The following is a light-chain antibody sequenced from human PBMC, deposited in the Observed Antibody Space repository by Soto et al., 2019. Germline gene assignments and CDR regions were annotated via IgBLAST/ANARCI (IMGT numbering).Light chain of an antibody. CDR3: SSYAGSNNLV. J-gene: IGLJ2*01. V-gene: IGLV2-8*01. CDR1: GTDVGSYNY. CDR2: DVS. Sequence: QSALTQPPSASGSPGQSVTISCTGTGTDVGSYNYVSWYQQHPGKAPKLMIYDVSKWPSGVPNRFSGSKSGNTASLTVSGLQAEDEADYYCSSYAGSNNLVFGGGTKVTVL.